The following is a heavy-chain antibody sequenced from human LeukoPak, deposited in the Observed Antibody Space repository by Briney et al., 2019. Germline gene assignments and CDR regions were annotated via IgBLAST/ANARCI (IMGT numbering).Heavy chain of an antibody. D-gene: IGHD1-14*01. Sequence: PGGSLKLSCAVSGFNFSDSAIHWVRQASGKGLEWVGRIRSKTHNYATTYAASLKGRFTISRDDSKNTTYLQMSSLKTDDTAVYYCTRRSITSTRTDDYWGQGTLVTVSS. J-gene: IGHJ4*02. V-gene: IGHV3-73*01. CDR2: IRSKTHNYAT. CDR3: TRRSITSTRTDDY. CDR1: GFNFSDSA.